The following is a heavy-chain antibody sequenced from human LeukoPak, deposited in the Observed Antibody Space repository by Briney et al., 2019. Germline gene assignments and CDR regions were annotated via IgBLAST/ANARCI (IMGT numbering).Heavy chain of an antibody. CDR2: IYYSGST. CDR3: ARGGDSGAYRRFDY. J-gene: IGHJ4*02. CDR1: GGSISSGDYY. D-gene: IGHD1-26*01. Sequence: PSETLSLTCTVSGGSISSGDYYWSWIRQPPGKGLEWIGYIYYSGSTYYNPSLKSRVTISVDTSKNQLSLELTSVTAADTAVYYCARGGDSGAYRRFDYWGQGTLVTVSS. V-gene: IGHV4-30-4*08.